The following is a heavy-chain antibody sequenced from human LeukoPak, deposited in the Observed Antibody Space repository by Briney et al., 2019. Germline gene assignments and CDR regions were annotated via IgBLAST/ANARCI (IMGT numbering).Heavy chain of an antibody. CDR3: ATTVPRASRFSS. CDR2: ISSSSSYI. CDR1: GSTFSTYS. J-gene: IGHJ5*02. D-gene: IGHD4-17*01. Sequence: GGSLTLSCSVSGSTFSTYSTNGVRQAPGKGLEWVSSISSSSSYIYYTDSVKGRFTISRDNAKNSLYLQMSSLRAEDTAVYYYATTVPRASRFSSWGGGTLVTVSS. V-gene: IGHV3-21*01.